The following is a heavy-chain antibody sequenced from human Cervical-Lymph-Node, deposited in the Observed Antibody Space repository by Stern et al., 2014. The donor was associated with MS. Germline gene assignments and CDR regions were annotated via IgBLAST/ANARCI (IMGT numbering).Heavy chain of an antibody. CDR1: GFKFDAFA. D-gene: IGHD3-16*01. CDR2: LGWNSEGR. J-gene: IGHJ5*02. V-gene: IGHV3-9*01. Sequence: QLVESGGGMVKPGRSLRLSCEASGFKFDAFAMHWVRQAPGQGLEWVSGLGWNSEGRGYADSVQGRFTISRDNAKSSLYLQMNSLTAEDTALYYCAKADDYAAGIDAWGQGTLVVVSS. CDR3: AKADDYAAGIDA.